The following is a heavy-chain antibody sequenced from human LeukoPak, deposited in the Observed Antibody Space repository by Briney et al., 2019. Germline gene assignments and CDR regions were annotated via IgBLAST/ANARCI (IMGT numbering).Heavy chain of an antibody. CDR2: IIPIFGTA. D-gene: IGHD1-20*01. V-gene: IGHV1-69*01. CDR3: ARERYNWNPSAFDI. CDR1: GGTFSSYA. Sequence: SAKVSCKASGGTFSSYAISWVRQAPGQGLEWMGGIIPIFGTANYAQKFQGRVTITADESTSTAYMELSSLRSEDTAVYYCARERYNWNPSAFDIWGQGTMVTVSS. J-gene: IGHJ3*02.